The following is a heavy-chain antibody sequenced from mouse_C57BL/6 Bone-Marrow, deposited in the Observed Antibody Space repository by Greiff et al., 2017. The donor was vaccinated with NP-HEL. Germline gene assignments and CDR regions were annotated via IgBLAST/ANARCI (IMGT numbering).Heavy chain of an antibody. D-gene: IGHD4-1*01. V-gene: IGHV7-3*01. CDR2: IRNKANGYTT. J-gene: IGHJ2*01. CDR1: GFTFTDYY. CDR3: ARYYGTGTNPFDY. Sequence: EVQLQESGGGLVQPGGSLSLSCAASGFTFTDYYMSWVRQPPGKALEWLGFIRNKANGYTTEYSASVKGRFTISRDNSQSILYLQMNALRAEDSATYYCARYYGTGTNPFDYWGQGTTLTVSS.